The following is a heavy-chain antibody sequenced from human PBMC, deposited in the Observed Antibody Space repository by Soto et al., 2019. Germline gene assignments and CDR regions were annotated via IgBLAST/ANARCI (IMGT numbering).Heavy chain of an antibody. D-gene: IGHD5-18*01. J-gene: IGHJ6*02. CDR1: GFTISSYG. Sequence: GGSLRLSCAASGFTISSYGMHWVRQAPGKGLEWVAVISYDGSNKYYADSVKGRFTISRDNSKNTLYLQMNSLRAEDTAVYYCAKVETRIQLWLSPAYYYYYGMDVWGQGTTVTVSS. V-gene: IGHV3-30*18. CDR2: ISYDGSNK. CDR3: AKVETRIQLWLSPAYYYYYGMDV.